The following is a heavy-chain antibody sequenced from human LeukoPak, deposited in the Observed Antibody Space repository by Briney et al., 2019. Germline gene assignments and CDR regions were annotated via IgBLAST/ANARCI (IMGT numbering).Heavy chain of an antibody. CDR2: INHSGST. CDR1: GGSFSGYY. Sequence: SETLSLTCAVSGGSFSGYYWSWIRQPPGKGLEWIGEINHSGSTNYNPYLKSRVTISVDTSKHQFSLKLSSVAAADTAVYYCARVQVAVGVDYWGQGTLVTVSS. CDR3: ARVQVAVGVDY. J-gene: IGHJ4*02. V-gene: IGHV4-34*01. D-gene: IGHD4-23*01.